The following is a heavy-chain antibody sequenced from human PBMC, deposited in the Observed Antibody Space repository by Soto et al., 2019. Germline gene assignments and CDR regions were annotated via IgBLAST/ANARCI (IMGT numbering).Heavy chain of an antibody. D-gene: IGHD4-17*01. CDR1: GYTFTSYD. J-gene: IGHJ4*02. V-gene: IGHV1-8*01. CDR3: ARVLAHQPNGDLDY. Sequence: ASVKVSCKASGYTFTSYDINWVRQATGQGLEWMGWMNPNSGNTGYAQKFQGRVTMTRNTSISTAYMELSSLRSEDTAVYYCARVLAHQPNGDLDYWGQGTLVTVSS. CDR2: MNPNSGNT.